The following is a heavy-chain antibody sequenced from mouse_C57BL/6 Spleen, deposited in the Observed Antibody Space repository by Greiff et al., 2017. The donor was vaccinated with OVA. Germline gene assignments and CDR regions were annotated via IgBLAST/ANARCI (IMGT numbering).Heavy chain of an antibody. CDR1: GYAFSSYW. CDR2: IYPGDGDT. J-gene: IGHJ2*01. CDR3: ARGDYYGSSPFDY. V-gene: IGHV1-80*01. Sequence: QVQLQQSGAELVKPGASVKISCKASGYAFSSYWMNWVKQRPGKGLEWIGQIYPGDGDTNYNGKFKGKATLTADKSSSTAYMQLSSLTSEDSAVDFCARGDYYGSSPFDYWGQGTTLTVSS. D-gene: IGHD1-1*01.